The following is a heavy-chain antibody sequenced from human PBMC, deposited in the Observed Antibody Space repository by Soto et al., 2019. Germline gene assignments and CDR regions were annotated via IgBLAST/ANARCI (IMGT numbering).Heavy chain of an antibody. CDR2: IYHSGST. CDR1: IGSISSSNW. V-gene: IGHV4-4*02. J-gene: IGHJ5*02. Sequence: PSETLTLTCAASIGSISSSNWCSWIRQPPGKVLEWIGEIYHSGSTNYNPSLKSRVTISVDKSENQFSLKLSSVTAADTAVYYCARTYYYGSGSYSYNWFDPWGQG. CDR3: ARTYYYGSGSYSYNWFDP. D-gene: IGHD3-10*01.